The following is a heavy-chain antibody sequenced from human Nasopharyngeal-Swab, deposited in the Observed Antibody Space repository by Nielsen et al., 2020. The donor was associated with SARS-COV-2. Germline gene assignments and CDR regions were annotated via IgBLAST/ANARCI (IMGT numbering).Heavy chain of an antibody. Sequence: WIRQPPGKGLEWVSYISGSSGTINYVDSAKGRFTISRDNAKNSLYLQMNSLRAEDTAVYYCARDSPITIFGVVITTPVDYWGQGTLVTVSS. J-gene: IGHJ4*02. D-gene: IGHD3-3*01. CDR3: ARDSPITIFGVVITTPVDY. V-gene: IGHV3-48*01. CDR2: ISGSSGTI.